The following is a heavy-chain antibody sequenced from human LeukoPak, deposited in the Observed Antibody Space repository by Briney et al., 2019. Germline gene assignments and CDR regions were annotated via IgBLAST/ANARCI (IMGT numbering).Heavy chain of an antibody. V-gene: IGHV4-4*07. CDR1: GASISSYY. Sequence: SETLSLTCTISGASISSYYWSWIRQPAGKGLEWIGRFYTSGTTNYNPSLESRVTMSADTSKNQISLDLSSVTAADTAVYYCTTNSGWHADAFDIWGQGTLVTVSS. J-gene: IGHJ3*02. D-gene: IGHD6-19*01. CDR3: TTNSGWHADAFDI. CDR2: FYTSGTT.